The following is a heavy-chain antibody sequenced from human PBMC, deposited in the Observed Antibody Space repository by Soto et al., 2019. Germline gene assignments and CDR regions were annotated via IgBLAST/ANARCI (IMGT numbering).Heavy chain of an antibody. J-gene: IGHJ4*02. CDR1: GFTFSSYS. Sequence: GGSLRLSCAASGFTFSSYSMNWVRQAPGKGLEWVSSISSSSSYIYYADSVKGRFTISRDNAKNSLYLQMNSLRAEDTAVYYCARDLSTVTAPHWGQGTLVTVSS. V-gene: IGHV3-21*01. D-gene: IGHD4-17*01. CDR3: ARDLSTVTAPH. CDR2: ISSSSSYI.